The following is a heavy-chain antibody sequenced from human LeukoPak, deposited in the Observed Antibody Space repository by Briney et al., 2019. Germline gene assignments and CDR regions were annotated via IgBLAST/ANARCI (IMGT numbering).Heavy chain of an antibody. CDR3: AKEGGGYYGSGSSYFDY. D-gene: IGHD3-10*01. Sequence: KPGGSLRLSCAASGFTFSNAWMSWVRQAPGKGLEWVSAISGSGGNTYYADSVKGRFTISRDNSKNTLYLQMNSLRAEDTAVYYCAKEGGGYYGSGSSYFDYWGQGTLVTVSS. V-gene: IGHV3-23*01. J-gene: IGHJ4*02. CDR1: GFTFSNAW. CDR2: ISGSGGNT.